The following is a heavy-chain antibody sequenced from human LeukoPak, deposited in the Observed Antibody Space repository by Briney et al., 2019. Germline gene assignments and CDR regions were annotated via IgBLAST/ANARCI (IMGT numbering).Heavy chain of an antibody. Sequence: GGSLRLSCAASGFTFSSYWMSWVRQAPGKGLEWVANIKQDGSEEYYVDSVKGRFTISRDNAKNSLYLQMNSLRAEDTAVYYCARDLGESSGWYYYYYGMDVWGQGTTVTVSS. CDR3: ARDLGESSGWYYYYYGMDV. D-gene: IGHD6-19*01. J-gene: IGHJ6*02. CDR1: GFTFSSYW. CDR2: IKQDGSEE. V-gene: IGHV3-7*01.